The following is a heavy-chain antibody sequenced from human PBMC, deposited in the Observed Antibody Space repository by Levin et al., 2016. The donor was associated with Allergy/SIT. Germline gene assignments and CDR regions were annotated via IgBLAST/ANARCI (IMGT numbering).Heavy chain of an antibody. CDR2: IETTGTSP. CDR1: GFTFTNYG. Sequence: GESLKISCVASGFTFTNYGMSWVRQAPGKGLEWVSDIETTGTSPRYAESVKGRFTMSRDNSKNAVYLQMNNLRAEDTALYYCAQQHDYWGQGILVTVSS. J-gene: IGHJ4*02. V-gene: IGHV3-23*05. CDR3: AQQHDY.